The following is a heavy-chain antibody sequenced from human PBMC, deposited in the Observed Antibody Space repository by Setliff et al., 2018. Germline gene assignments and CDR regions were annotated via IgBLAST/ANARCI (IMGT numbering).Heavy chain of an antibody. CDR2: INPNGGSA. Sequence: GASVKVSCKASGYTFNSHYMHWVRQAPGQGLEWVAMINPNGGSATYAQKFQGRVTMTRDTSTSTVYMELSSLRSEDTAVYHCARDEGYYDRSGYYRPLGYWGQGTLVTVSS. V-gene: IGHV1-46*02. D-gene: IGHD3-22*01. J-gene: IGHJ4*02. CDR1: GYTFNSHY. CDR3: ARDEGYYDRSGYYRPLGY.